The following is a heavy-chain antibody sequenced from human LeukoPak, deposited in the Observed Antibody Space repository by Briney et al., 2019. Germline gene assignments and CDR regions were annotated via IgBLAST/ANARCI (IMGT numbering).Heavy chain of an antibody. V-gene: IGHV5-51*01. CDR3: ARPQGYSSGWYDAFDI. D-gene: IGHD6-19*01. CDR1: GYSFTSYW. J-gene: IGHJ3*02. Sequence: GESLKISCKGSGYSFTSYWISWVRQMPGKGLEWMGVIYPGDSDTRYSPSFQGQVTMSADKSTSIAYLQWSSLKASDTAMYYCARPQGYSSGWYDAFDIWGQGTMVTVSS. CDR2: IYPGDSDT.